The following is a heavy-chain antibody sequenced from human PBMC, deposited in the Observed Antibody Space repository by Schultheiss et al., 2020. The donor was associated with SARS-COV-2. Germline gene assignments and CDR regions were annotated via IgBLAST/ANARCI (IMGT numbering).Heavy chain of an antibody. CDR3: ARDRVSLRYFDWPGYGMDV. CDR2: ISYDGSNK. Sequence: GGSLRLSCAASGFTFSSYAMHWVRQAPGKGLEWVAVISYDGSNKYYADSVKGRFTISRDNSKNTLYLQMNSLRAEDTAVYYCARDRVSLRYFDWPGYGMDVWGQGTTVTVSS. J-gene: IGHJ6*02. V-gene: IGHV3-30*01. D-gene: IGHD3-9*01. CDR1: GFTFSSYA.